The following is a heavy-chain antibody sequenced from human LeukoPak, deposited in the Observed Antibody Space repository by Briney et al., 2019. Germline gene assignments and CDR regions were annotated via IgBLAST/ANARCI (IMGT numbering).Heavy chain of an antibody. D-gene: IGHD4-23*01. CDR3: ARDPTRWSDDWYFDL. CDR2: IYYSGST. Sequence: SETLSLTCTVSGGSISSSSYYWGWIRQPPGKWLEWIGSIYYSGSTYYNPPLKSRVTVSVDTSKNQFSLKLSSVTAADTAVYYCARDPTRWSDDWYFDLWGRGTLVTVSS. J-gene: IGHJ2*01. V-gene: IGHV4-39*07. CDR1: GGSISSSSYY.